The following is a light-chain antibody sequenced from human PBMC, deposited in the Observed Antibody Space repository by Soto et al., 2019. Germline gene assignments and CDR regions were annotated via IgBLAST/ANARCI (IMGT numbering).Light chain of an antibody. J-gene: IGKJ1*01. CDR2: AAS. Sequence: DVEMPKSPASLPASVGDRGTITCRASQSISSYLNWYQQKPGKAPKLLIYAASSLQSGVPSRFSGSGSGTEFTLTISSLQPDDFATYYCQRYNSYSFGQGTKVDIK. V-gene: IGKV1-39*01. CDR1: QSISSY. CDR3: QRYNSYS.